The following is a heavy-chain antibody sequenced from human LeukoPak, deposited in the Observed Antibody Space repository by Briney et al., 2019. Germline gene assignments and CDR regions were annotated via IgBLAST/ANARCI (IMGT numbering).Heavy chain of an antibody. J-gene: IGHJ6*02. D-gene: IGHD1-1*01. V-gene: IGHV4-59*01. CDR1: GGSMSTYY. Sequence: SETLSLTCTVSGGSMSTYYWSWIRQPPGRRLEWIWSINYSGSTICNPSLKSRVTISVDTSRNQFSLTVSSVNAADTAVYYCARGQRSPGVWGQGTTVTVSS. CDR3: ARGQRSPGV. CDR2: INYSGST.